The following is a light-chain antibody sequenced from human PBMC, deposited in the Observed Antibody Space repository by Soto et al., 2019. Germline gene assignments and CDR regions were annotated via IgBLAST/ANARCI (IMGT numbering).Light chain of an antibody. CDR2: DAS. J-gene: IGKJ4*01. CDR3: QHLNSYPLT. V-gene: IGKV1-9*01. Sequence: DIQMTQSPASLSASLGERVTITCQASQDVSNYVAWYQQKPGKAPKLLIYDASTLKSGVPSRFSGSGSGTEFSLTISNLQPEDFATYYCQHLNSYPLTFGGGTKVDI. CDR1: QDVSNY.